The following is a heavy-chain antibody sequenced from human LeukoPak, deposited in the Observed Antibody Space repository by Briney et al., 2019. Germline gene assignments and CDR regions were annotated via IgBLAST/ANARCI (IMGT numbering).Heavy chain of an antibody. CDR1: GSSISSYH. CDR3: ARYLYYYLDV. CDR2: IYYSGST. V-gene: IGHV4-59*12. Sequence: SETLSLTCTVSGSSISSYHCSRIRQPPGKRLEWIGYIYYSGSTNYNPSLKSRVTISVDTSKDQFSLKVSSVTAADTAIYYCARYLYYYLDVWGTGTTVSVSS. J-gene: IGHJ6*03.